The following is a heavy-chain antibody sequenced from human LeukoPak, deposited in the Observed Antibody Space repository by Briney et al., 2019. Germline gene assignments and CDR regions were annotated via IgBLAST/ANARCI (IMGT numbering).Heavy chain of an antibody. CDR1: GGSISSYY. J-gene: IGHJ4*02. CDR2: IYYSGST. V-gene: IGHV4-59*01. D-gene: IGHD6-13*01. CDR3: AREEQLASIDY. Sequence: SETLSLTCTVSGGSISSYYWSWIRQPPGKGLEWIGYIYYSGSTNYIPSLKSRVTISVDTSKNQFSLKLSSVTAADTAVYYCAREEQLASIDYWGQGTLVTVSS.